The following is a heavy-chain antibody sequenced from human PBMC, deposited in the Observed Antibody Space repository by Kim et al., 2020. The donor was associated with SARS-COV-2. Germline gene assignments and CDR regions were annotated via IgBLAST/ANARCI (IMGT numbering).Heavy chain of an antibody. CDR3: ARGIDAYGGNFREDY. V-gene: IGHV4-31*03. Sequence: SETLSLTCTVSGGSISSGGYYWSWIRQHPGKGLEWIGYIYYSGSTYYNPSLKSRVTISVDTSKNQFSLKLSSVTAADTAVYYWARGIDAYGGNFREDYWGQGTLVTGSS. J-gene: IGHJ4*01. CDR1: GGSISSGGYY. D-gene: IGHD4-17*01. CDR2: IYYSGST.